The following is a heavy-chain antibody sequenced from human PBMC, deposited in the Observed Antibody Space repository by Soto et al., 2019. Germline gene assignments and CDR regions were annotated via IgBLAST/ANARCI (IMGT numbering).Heavy chain of an antibody. V-gene: IGHV3-21*06. CDR2: ISSTTNYI. J-gene: IGHJ4*02. CDR3: ARESEDLTSNFDY. Sequence: VGSLRLSCAASGFTFTRYSMNWVRQVPGKGLEWVSSISSTTNYIYYGDSMKGRFTISRDNAKNSLYLEMNSLRAEDTAVYYCARESEDLTSNFDYWGQGTLVTVPQ. CDR1: GFTFTRYS.